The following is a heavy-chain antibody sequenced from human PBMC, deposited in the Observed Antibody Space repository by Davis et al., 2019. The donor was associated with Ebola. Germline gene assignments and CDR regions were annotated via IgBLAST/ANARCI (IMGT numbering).Heavy chain of an antibody. V-gene: IGHV3-7*01. CDR1: GFAFSSLW. D-gene: IGHD4-11*01. CDR3: ARDNYWKLDY. CDR2: MLHDGSEK. J-gene: IGHJ4*02. Sequence: PGGSLRLSCAASGFAFSSLWMNWVRQAPGKGLEWLANMLHDGSEKYSAGPVKGRFTISRDNARNSFYLQMNSLRVEDTAVYYCARDNYWKLDYWGQGILVTVSS.